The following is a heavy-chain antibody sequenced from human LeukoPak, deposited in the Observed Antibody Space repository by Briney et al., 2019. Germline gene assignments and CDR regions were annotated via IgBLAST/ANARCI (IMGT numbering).Heavy chain of an antibody. D-gene: IGHD6-6*01. CDR2: ISSKGVST. J-gene: IGHJ4*02. V-gene: IGHV3-64D*09. Sequence: GGSLRLSCSASGFTIGIYAMHWVRQAPGKGLEYVSGISSKGVSTYYADSVKGRFTISRDNSKDTMFLQMSSLRAEDTAVYYCVKGGQYSSSSHFDYWGQGTLVTVSS. CDR1: GFTIGIYA. CDR3: VKGGQYSSSSHFDY.